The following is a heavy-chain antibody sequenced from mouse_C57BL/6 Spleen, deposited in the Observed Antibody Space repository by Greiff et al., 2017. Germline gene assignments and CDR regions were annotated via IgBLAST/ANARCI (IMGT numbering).Heavy chain of an antibody. CDR3: PPNWEGYYAMDY. CDR1: GFTFSNYW. V-gene: IGHV6-3*01. D-gene: IGHD4-1*01. J-gene: IGHJ4*01. CDR2: IRLKSDNYAT. Sequence: EVKVEESGGGLVQPGGSMKLSCVASGFTFSNYWMNWVRQSPEKGLEWVAQIRLKSDNYATHYAESVKGRFTISRDDSKSRVYLQMNNLRAEDTGIYYCPPNWEGYYAMDYWGQGTSVTVSS.